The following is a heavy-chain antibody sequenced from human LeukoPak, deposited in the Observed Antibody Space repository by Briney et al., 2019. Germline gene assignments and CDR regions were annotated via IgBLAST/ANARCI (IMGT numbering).Heavy chain of an antibody. V-gene: IGHV3-23*01. CDR1: RFTFSSYG. Sequence: GGSLRLSCAASRFTFSSYGMSWVRQAPGKGLEWVSAISGSGGTTYHADSVRGRFTISRDNSKNTLYLQMNSLRAEDTAVYYCANSGAKMIVVVITTYGFFRYWGQGTLVTVSS. CDR3: ANSGAKMIVVVITTYGFFRY. D-gene: IGHD3-22*01. CDR2: ISGSGGTT. J-gene: IGHJ4*02.